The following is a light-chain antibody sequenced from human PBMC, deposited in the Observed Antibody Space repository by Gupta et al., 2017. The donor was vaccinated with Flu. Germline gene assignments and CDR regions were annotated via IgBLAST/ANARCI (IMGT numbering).Light chain of an antibody. CDR3: QQYYSTPLT. Sequence: DIVMTQSPASLAVSLGERATINCKSSQRVFYSFNNKTYLAWYQQKPGQPPKVLIYWASTRESGVPDRFSGSWSGKDFPLTISSLHAEDVAVYYCQQYYSTPLTFGQGSKVEIK. CDR1: QRVFYSFNNKTY. CDR2: WAS. J-gene: IGKJ1*01. V-gene: IGKV4-1*01.